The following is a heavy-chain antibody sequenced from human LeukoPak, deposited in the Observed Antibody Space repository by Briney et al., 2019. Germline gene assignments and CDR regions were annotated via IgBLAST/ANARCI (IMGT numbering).Heavy chain of an antibody. J-gene: IGHJ6*03. CDR2: IIPIFCTA. CDR3: ATKTADIVVVVAATVRAPYYYYYMDV. V-gene: IGHV1-69*05. Sequence: SVKVSCKASGGTFISYAISWVRQAPGQGREWVGGIIPIFCTANNAQKFQGRVTITTDESTSTAYMALSSLRSEDTAGDYCATKTADIVVVVAATVRAPYYYYYMDVWGKGTTVTVSS. CDR1: GGTFISYA. D-gene: IGHD2-15*01.